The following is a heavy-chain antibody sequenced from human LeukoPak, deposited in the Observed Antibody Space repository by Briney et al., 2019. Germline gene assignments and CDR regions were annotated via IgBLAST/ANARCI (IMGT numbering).Heavy chain of an antibody. J-gene: IGHJ4*02. V-gene: IGHV3-23*01. CDR3: AGTYDSSGYYLPYFDY. CDR2: ISGGGGST. Sequence: GGSLRLSCAASGFTFSSYAMSWVRQAPGKGLEWVSAISGGGGSTYYADSVKGRFTISRDNSKNTLYLQMNSLRAEDTAVYYCAGTYDSSGYYLPYFDYWGQGTLVTVSS. CDR1: GFTFSSYA. D-gene: IGHD3-22*01.